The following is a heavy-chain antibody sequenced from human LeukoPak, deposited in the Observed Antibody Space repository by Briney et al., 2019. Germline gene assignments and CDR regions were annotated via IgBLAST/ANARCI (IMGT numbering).Heavy chain of an antibody. CDR2: INHSGST. CDR3: ARSDRAYYYYGMDV. J-gene: IGHJ6*04. Sequence: SETLSLNCAVYGGSFSGYYWSWIRQPPGKGLEWIGEINHSGSTNYNPSLKSRVTISVDTSKNQFSLKLSSVTAADTAVYYCARSDRAYYYYGMDVWGKGTTVTVSS. CDR1: GGSFSGYY. D-gene: IGHD1-14*01. V-gene: IGHV4-34*01.